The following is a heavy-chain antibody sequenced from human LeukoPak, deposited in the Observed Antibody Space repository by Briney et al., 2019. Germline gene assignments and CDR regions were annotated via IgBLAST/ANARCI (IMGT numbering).Heavy chain of an antibody. J-gene: IGHJ6*02. CDR3: ARDSKGDYDFWSGYPPATYYYYYGMDV. Sequence: SSVTVSCQASRYTFTGYYMHCVRQAACQGLEWMGWINPNSGGTNHAQKFQGRVTMTRDTSISTAYMELRRLRSDDTAVYYCARDSKGDYDFWSGYPPATYYYYYGMDVWGQGTTVTVSS. D-gene: IGHD3-3*01. V-gene: IGHV1-2*02. CDR2: INPNSGGT. CDR1: RYTFTGYY.